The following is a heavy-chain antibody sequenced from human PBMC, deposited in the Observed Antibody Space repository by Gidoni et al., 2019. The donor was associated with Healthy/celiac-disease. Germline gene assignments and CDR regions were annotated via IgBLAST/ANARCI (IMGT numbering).Heavy chain of an antibody. CDR2: ISYDGSNK. J-gene: IGHJ4*02. D-gene: IGHD5-12*01. CDR3: ARAFSGYHYFDY. CDR1: GFPFSSYA. V-gene: IGHV3-30-3*01. Sequence: QVQLVESGGGVVQPGRSLRPPLSATGFPFSSYARHWVRQAPGKGLEWVAVISYDGSNKYYADSVKGRFTISRDNSKNTLYLQMNSLRAEDTAVYYCARAFSGYHYFDYWGQGTLVTVSS.